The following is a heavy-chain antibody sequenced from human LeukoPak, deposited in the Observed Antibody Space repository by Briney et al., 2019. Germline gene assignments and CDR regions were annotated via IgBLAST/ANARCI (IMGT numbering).Heavy chain of an antibody. CDR3: ARATAYYFDY. Sequence: SETLSLTCAVYGGSFSGYYLSWIRQPPGKGLEWIGEINHSGSTNYNPSLKSRVTISVDTSKNQFSLKLSSVTAADTAVYYCARATAYYFDYWGQGTLVTVSS. V-gene: IGHV4-34*01. CDR2: INHSGST. CDR1: GGSFSGYY. J-gene: IGHJ4*02.